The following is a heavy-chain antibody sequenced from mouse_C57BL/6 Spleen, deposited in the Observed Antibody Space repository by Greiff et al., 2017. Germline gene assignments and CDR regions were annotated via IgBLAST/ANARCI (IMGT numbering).Heavy chain of an antibody. CDR2: INPYNGGT. CDR1: GYTFTDYY. J-gene: IGHJ2*01. CDR3: ASGDDYDDFDY. V-gene: IGHV1-19*01. Sequence: EVQLQQSGPVLVKPGASVKMSCKASGYTFTDYYMNWVKQSHGKSLEWIGVINPYNGGTSYNQKFKGKSTVTVDKSSSPAYMERNSLTSEDSAVYYCASGDDYDDFDYWGQGTTLTVSS. D-gene: IGHD2-4*01.